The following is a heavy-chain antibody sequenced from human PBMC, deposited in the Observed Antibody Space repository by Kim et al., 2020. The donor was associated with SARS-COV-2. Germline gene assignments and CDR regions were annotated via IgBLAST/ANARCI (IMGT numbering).Heavy chain of an antibody. D-gene: IGHD3-22*01. Sequence: SETLSLTCAVYGGSFSGYYWSWIRQPPGKGLEWIGEINHSGSTNYNPSLKSRVTISVDTSKNQFSLKLSSVTAADTAVYYCAREWLSLNYYYYGMDVWGQGTTVTVSS. V-gene: IGHV4-34*01. CDR1: GGSFSGYY. J-gene: IGHJ6*02. CDR3: AREWLSLNYYYYGMDV. CDR2: INHSGST.